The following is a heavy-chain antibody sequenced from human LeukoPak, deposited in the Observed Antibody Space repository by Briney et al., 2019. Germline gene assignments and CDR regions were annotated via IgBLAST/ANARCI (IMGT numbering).Heavy chain of an antibody. CDR3: EKLDYSNYDLDY. J-gene: IGHJ4*02. Sequence: GGSLRLSCAASGFTFSSYAMSWVRQAPGKGLEWVSAISGSGGSTYYADSVKGRFTISRDNSKNTLYLQMNSLRAEDTAVYYCEKLDYSNYDLDYWGQGTLVTVSS. D-gene: IGHD4-11*01. V-gene: IGHV3-23*01. CDR1: GFTFSSYA. CDR2: ISGSGGST.